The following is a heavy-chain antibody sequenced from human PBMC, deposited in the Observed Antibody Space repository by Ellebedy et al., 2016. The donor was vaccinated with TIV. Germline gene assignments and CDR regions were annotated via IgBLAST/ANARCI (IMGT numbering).Heavy chain of an antibody. J-gene: IGHJ4*02. CDR1: GFALSEYH. V-gene: IGHV3-30*03. CDR2: ISNDGISK. Sequence: GGSLRLXCAASGFALSEYHMHWVRQAPGKGLEWVAAISNDGISKYFLDSVKGRFTISRDNHKNMVYLEMNSLRVEDTAVFYCATEGPHGSGRCSYFDHWGQGTLVTVSS. D-gene: IGHD3-10*01. CDR3: ATEGPHGSGRCSYFDH.